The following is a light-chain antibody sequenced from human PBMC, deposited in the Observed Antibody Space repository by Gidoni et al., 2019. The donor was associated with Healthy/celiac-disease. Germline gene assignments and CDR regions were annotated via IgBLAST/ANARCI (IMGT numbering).Light chain of an antibody. CDR2: AAS. CDR3: QQSYSTPFT. CDR1: QSISSY. Sequence: DSQMTQSPSSLSASVGDRVTITCRASQSISSYLNWYQQKPGKAPKLLIYAASSLQSGVPSMFRGSGSGTDFTLPISSLQPEDFATYYCQQSYSTPFTFGPGTKVDIK. J-gene: IGKJ3*01. V-gene: IGKV1-39*01.